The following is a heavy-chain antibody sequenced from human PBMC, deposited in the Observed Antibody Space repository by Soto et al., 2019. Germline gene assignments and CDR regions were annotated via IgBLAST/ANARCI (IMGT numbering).Heavy chain of an antibody. CDR1: EFPFRSYA. CDR3: AKDGGYYYGSGSYPDY. CDR2: IIGSGRRP. Sequence: EVQLLESGGGLVQPGGSLRLPCEASEFPFRSYALSWVRQAQGKGWKWASAIIGSGRRPYYADSVKGRFTISRDNSKNTLYLQMNSLRAEDRAVYYCAKDGGYYYGSGSYPDYWGQGTLVTVSS. J-gene: IGHJ4*02. V-gene: IGHV3-23*01. D-gene: IGHD3-10*01.